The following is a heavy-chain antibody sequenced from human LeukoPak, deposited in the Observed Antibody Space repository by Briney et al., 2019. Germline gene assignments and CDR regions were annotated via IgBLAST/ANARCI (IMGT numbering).Heavy chain of an antibody. J-gene: IGHJ4*02. V-gene: IGHV1-8*01. Sequence: ASVTVSCTASGYTFTSYDFNWVRQATGQRPEWMGWMSPNSGDTGYAQKFQDGVTMTRNTSISTAYMELSSLRSDDTAVYYCARGPPNWGYDYWGPGTLVTVSS. CDR2: MSPNSGDT. D-gene: IGHD7-27*01. CDR3: ARGPPNWGYDY. CDR1: GYTFTSYD.